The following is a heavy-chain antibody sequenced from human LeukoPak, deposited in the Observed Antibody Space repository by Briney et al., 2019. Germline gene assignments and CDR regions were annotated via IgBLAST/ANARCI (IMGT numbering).Heavy chain of an antibody. CDR1: GGSFSRYY. CDR3: ARAYSSGYSR. D-gene: IGHD3-22*01. V-gene: IGHV4-34*01. J-gene: IGHJ4*02. CDR2: INHSGST. Sequence: PSETMSLTCAVYGGSFSRYYWSWIRQPPGKGLEWIGEINHSGSTNYNPSLKSRVTISVDTSKNQFSLKLSSVTAADTAVYYCARAYSSGYSRWGQGTLGTVSS.